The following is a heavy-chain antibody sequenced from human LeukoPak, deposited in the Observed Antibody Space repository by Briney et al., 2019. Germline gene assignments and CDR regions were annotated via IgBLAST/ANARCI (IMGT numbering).Heavy chain of an antibody. CDR3: ARDITMVRGVIITKGFDP. V-gene: IGHV4-39*07. J-gene: IGHJ5*02. CDR1: GGSISSSSYY. D-gene: IGHD3-10*01. CDR2: IYYSGST. Sequence: SETLSLTCTVSGGSISSSSYYWGWIRQPPGKGLEWIGSIYYSGSTYYNPSLKSRVTISVDTSKNQFSLKLSSVTAADTAVYYCARDITMVRGVIITKGFDPWGQGTLVTVSS.